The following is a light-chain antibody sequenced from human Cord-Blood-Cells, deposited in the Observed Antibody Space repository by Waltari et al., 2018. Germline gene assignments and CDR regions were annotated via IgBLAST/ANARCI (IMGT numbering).Light chain of an antibody. CDR2: EDN. CDR1: SGSLASNY. Sequence: NFMLTQPHSVSESPGKTVTISCTRSSGSLASNYVPRYQQRPGSSPTTVIYEDNQRPSGVPDRFSGSIDSSSNSASLTISGLKTEDEADYYCQSYDSSNVVFGGGTKLTVL. V-gene: IGLV6-57*01. CDR3: QSYDSSNVV. J-gene: IGLJ2*01.